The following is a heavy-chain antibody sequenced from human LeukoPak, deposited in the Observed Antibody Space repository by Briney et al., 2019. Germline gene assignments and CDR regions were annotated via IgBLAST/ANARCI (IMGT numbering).Heavy chain of an antibody. Sequence: PGGSLRLSCAASGLTFDDYGMSWVRQVPGKRLGCVSGINWNGGSTGYADSVKGRFTISRDNAKNSLYLQMNSLRAEDTALYYCARIKSSGNYSPFDYWGQGALLTVSS. D-gene: IGHD1-26*01. CDR2: INWNGGST. CDR1: GLTFDDYG. V-gene: IGHV3-20*04. J-gene: IGHJ4*02. CDR3: ARIKSSGNYSPFDY.